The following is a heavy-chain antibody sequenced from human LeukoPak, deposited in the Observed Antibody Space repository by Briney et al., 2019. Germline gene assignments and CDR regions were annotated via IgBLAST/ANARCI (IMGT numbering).Heavy chain of an antibody. D-gene: IGHD1-1*01. Sequence: GASVKVSCKTSGYTFTNYGISWVRQAPGQGLEWMGWISGYNGNTNYVQKFRGRVAMTADTSTSTVYMELRSLRSDDTAVYHCARDIATVQHQDWGQGTLVTVSS. CDR1: GYTFTNYG. CDR3: ARDIATVQHQD. CDR2: ISGYNGNT. J-gene: IGHJ4*02. V-gene: IGHV1-18*01.